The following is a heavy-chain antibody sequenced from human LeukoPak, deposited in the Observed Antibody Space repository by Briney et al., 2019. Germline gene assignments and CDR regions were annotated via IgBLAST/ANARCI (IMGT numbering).Heavy chain of an antibody. CDR1: GYTFTSYW. CDR3: ATALDRYGGNGDAFDI. CDR2: IYPGDSDT. D-gene: IGHD4-23*01. Sequence: PGESLKISCQGSGYTFTSYWIAWVRQLPGEGLEWMGIIYPGDSDTRYSPSFQGQATISADKSISTAFLQWSSLKASDSAMYYCATALDRYGGNGDAFDIWGQGTMVTVSS. V-gene: IGHV5-51*01. J-gene: IGHJ3*02.